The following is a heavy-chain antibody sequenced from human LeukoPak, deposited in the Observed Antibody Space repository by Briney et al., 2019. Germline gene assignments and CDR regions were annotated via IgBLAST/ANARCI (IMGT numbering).Heavy chain of an antibody. CDR2: INHSGST. Sequence: SETLSLTCAVYGGSFSGYYWNWIRQPPGKGLEWIGEINHSGSTNYNPSLKRRVTISVATSKNQFSLKVSSVTAADTAVYYCGRGRLRWTHDWGQGTLVTVSS. V-gene: IGHV4-34*01. D-gene: IGHD4-23*01. CDR3: GRGRLRWTHD. CDR1: GGSFSGYY. J-gene: IGHJ4*02.